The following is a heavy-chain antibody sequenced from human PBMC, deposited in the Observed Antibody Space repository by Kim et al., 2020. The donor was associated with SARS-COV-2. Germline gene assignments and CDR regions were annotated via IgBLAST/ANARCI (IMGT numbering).Heavy chain of an antibody. J-gene: IGHJ4*02. CDR3: AKDHPSKGWPAFDS. CDR2: INNGGNP. D-gene: IGHD6-19*01. CDR1: GFTFTSRA. Sequence: GGSLRLSCVASGFTFTSRAMSWVRQSPVKGLVWVASINNGGNPYYAYSVKGRFTISRDITTDTLYLQMNSLRADDTAHYYFAKDHPSKGWPAFDSWGQGTLVTVSS. V-gene: IGHV3-23*01.